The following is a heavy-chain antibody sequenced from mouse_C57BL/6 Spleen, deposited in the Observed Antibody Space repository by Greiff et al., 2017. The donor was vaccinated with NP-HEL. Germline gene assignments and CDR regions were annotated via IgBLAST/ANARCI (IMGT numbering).Heavy chain of an antibody. D-gene: IGHD2-3*01. CDR1: GYTFTSYW. CDR2: IDPSDSET. J-gene: IGHJ2*01. CDR3: ARDDGYYSYFDY. Sequence: QVQLQQSGAELVRPGSSVKLSCKASGYTFTSYWMHWVKQRPIQGLEWIGNIDPSDSETHYNQKFKDKATLTVDKSSSTAYMQLSSLTSEDSAVYYCARDDGYYSYFDYWGQGTTLTVSS. V-gene: IGHV1-52*01.